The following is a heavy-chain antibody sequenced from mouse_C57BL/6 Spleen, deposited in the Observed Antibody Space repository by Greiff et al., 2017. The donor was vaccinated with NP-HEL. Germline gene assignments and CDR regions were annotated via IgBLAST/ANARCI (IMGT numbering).Heavy chain of an antibody. D-gene: IGHD3-3*01. CDR3: AREDNWYFDV. CDR2: ISYDGSN. V-gene: IGHV3-6*01. CDR1: GYSITSGYY. J-gene: IGHJ1*03. Sequence: EVKLMESGPGLVKPSQSLSLTCSVTGYSITSGYYWNWIRQFPGNKREWMGYISYDGSNNYNPSLKNRISITRDTSKNQFFLKLNSVTTEDTATYYCAREDNWYFDVWGTGTTVTVSS.